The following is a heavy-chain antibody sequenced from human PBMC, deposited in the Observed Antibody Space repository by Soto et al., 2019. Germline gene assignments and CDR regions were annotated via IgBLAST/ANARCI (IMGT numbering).Heavy chain of an antibody. Sequence: QITLKESGPTLVKPTQTLTLTCTFSGFSLSTSGVGVGWIRQPPGKALEWLALIYWDDDKRYSPSLKSRLTVTKHTSKNQVVLTMTNMDPVDTATYYCAHGRDTAMANRAFDYWGQGTLVTVSS. CDR1: GFSLSTSGVG. CDR2: IYWDDDK. J-gene: IGHJ4*02. CDR3: AHGRDTAMANRAFDY. V-gene: IGHV2-5*02. D-gene: IGHD5-18*01.